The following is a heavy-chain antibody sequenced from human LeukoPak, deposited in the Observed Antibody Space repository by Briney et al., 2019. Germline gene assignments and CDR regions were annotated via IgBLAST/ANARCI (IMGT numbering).Heavy chain of an antibody. CDR3: ARLDDYGDYG. J-gene: IGHJ4*02. Sequence: GGPLEISCQGSGSSFTSYWISWVRQLPGKGREWMGRIDPSYSDTKYSPSFQVHVTISADKSISTAYLQWSSLKASDTATYYCARLDDYGDYGWGQGTLVTVSS. CDR2: IDPSYSDT. D-gene: IGHD4-17*01. CDR1: GSSFTSYW. V-gene: IGHV5-10-1*01.